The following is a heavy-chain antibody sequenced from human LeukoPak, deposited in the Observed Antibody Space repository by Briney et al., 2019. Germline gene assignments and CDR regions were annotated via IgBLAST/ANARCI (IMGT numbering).Heavy chain of an antibody. D-gene: IGHD4-17*01. V-gene: IGHV4-4*07. CDR3: ARDFNGDYPDY. J-gene: IGHJ4*02. CDR1: GGSIGTYY. Sequence: PSETLSLTCTVSGGSIGTYYWSWIRQPAGKGLEWIGRISTSGSTNYNPSLKSRVTISVDTSKNQFSLKLTSVTAADTAVYYCARDFNGDYPDYWGQGTLVTVSS. CDR2: ISTSGST.